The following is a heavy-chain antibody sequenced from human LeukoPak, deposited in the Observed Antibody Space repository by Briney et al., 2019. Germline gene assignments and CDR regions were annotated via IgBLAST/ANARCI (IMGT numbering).Heavy chain of an antibody. D-gene: IGHD5-18*01. J-gene: IGHJ4*02. CDR2: IKQDGSEK. CDR3: ARDWMGYVDTD. Sequence: GGSLRLSCAASGFSFDDYGMSWVRQAPGKGLEWVANIKQDGSEKYYVDSVKGRFTISRDNAKNSLYLQMNSLRAEDTAVYYCARDWMGYVDTDWGQGTLVTVSS. CDR1: GFSFDDYG. V-gene: IGHV3-7*01.